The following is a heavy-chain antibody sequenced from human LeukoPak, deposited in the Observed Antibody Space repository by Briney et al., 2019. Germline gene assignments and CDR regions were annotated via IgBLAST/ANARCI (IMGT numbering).Heavy chain of an antibody. J-gene: IGHJ5*02. CDR1: GGSISSYY. Sequence: SETLSLTCTVSGGSISSYYWSWIRQPAGKVLEWIGHISTSGSTKYNPSLKSRVTMSVDTSKNQFSLKLSSVTAADTAVYYCARENYGDYGGDWFDPWGQGTLVTVSS. V-gene: IGHV4-4*07. CDR2: ISTSGST. D-gene: IGHD4-17*01. CDR3: ARENYGDYGGDWFDP.